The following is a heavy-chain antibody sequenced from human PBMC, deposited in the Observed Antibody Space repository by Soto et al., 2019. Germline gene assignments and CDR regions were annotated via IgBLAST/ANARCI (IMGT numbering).Heavy chain of an antibody. Sequence: SETLSLTCTVSGGSISSSSYYWGWIRQPPGKGLEWIGSIYYSGSTYYNPSLKSRVTISVDTSKNQFSLKLSSVTAADTAVYYCARQSHYYGSGSSTRWFDPWGQGTLVTVSS. V-gene: IGHV4-39*01. D-gene: IGHD3-10*01. CDR3: ARQSHYYGSGSSTRWFDP. CDR2: IYYSGST. J-gene: IGHJ5*02. CDR1: GGSISSSSYY.